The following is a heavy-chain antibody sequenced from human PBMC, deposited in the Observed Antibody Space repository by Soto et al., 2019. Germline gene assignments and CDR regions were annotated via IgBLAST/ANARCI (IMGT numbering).Heavy chain of an antibody. CDR3: ATESLVYNLVTRIAAPPGYYYYGMDV. D-gene: IGHD6-6*01. CDR1: GGTFSSYA. V-gene: IGHV1-69*13. J-gene: IGHJ6*02. Sequence: SVKVSCKASGGTFSSYAISWVRQAPGQGLEWMGGIIPIFGTANYAQKFQGRVTITADESTSTAYMELSSLRSEDTAVYYCATESLVYNLVTRIAAPPGYYYYGMDVWGQGTTVTAP. CDR2: IIPIFGTA.